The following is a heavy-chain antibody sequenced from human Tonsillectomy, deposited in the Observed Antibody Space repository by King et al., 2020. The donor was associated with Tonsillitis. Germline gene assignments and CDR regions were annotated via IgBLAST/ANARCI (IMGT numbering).Heavy chain of an antibody. V-gene: IGHV3-43*01. J-gene: IGHJ4*02. D-gene: IGHD2-21*01. CDR2: ITRDDITT. Sequence: EVQLVESGGVLVQPGGSLRLSCAASGFSFDDYTLHWVRQAPGKGLEWVSLITRDDITTYYADSVKGRFTISRDKSKHSLYLQMNSLRTEDTAVYYCATERVKYFDYWGQGTLVTVSS. CDR1: GFSFDDYT. CDR3: ATERVKYFDY.